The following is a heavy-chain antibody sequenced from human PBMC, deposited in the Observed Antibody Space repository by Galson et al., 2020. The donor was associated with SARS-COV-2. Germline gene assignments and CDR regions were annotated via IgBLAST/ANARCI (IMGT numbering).Heavy chain of an antibody. V-gene: IGHV7-4-1*02. CDR2: INTNSGNP. D-gene: IGHD2-15*01. J-gene: IGHJ5*02. Sequence: ASVKVSCKASGYTFSTYGISWVRQAPGQGLEWMGWINTNSGNPAYAQGFTGRFVFSLDTSVSTAYLQISSLKAEDTAVYYCAREAGYCSGAHCYNWFDPWGPGTLVTVSS. CDR3: AREAGYCSGAHCYNWFDP. CDR1: GYTFSTYG.